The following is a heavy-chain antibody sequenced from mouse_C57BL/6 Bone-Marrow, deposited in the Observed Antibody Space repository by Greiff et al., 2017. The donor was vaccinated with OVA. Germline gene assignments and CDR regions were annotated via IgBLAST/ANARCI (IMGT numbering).Heavy chain of an antibody. CDR1: GYTFTDHT. V-gene: IGHV1-78*01. J-gene: IGHJ2*01. Sequence: QVQLQQSDAELVKPGASVKISCKVSGYTFTDHTIHWMKQRPEQGLEWIGYIYPRDGSTKYNEKFKGKATLTADKSSSTAYMELRSLTSEDSAVYYCTRERAITTVVEYYFDYWGQGTTLTVSS. CDR3: TRERAITTVVEYYFDY. CDR2: IYPRDGST. D-gene: IGHD1-1*01.